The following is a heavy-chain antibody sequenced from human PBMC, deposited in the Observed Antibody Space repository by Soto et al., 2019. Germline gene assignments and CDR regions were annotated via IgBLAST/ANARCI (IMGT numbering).Heavy chain of an antibody. Sequence: SETLSLTCAVVGDSLRGQSWNWIRQSPGKGLEWIGEIDQSGGTNYNPSLKSRAIISDDTSKNQFSLTLTSVTAADTAVYYCAREVSYGWSGESLGAWGQGTTVTVSS. D-gene: IGHD6-19*01. CDR3: AREVSYGWSGESLGA. CDR2: IDQSGGT. J-gene: IGHJ6*02. V-gene: IGHV4-34*01. CDR1: GDSLRGQS.